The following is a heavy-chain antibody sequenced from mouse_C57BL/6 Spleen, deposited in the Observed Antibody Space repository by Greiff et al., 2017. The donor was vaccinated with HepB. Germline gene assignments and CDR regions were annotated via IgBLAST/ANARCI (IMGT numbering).Heavy chain of an antibody. CDR2: IDPSDSET. CDR3: ARSGELGDYFDY. V-gene: IGHV1-52*01. J-gene: IGHJ2*01. Sequence: QVQLKESGAELVRPGSSVKLSCKASGYTFTSYWMHWVKQRPIQGLEWIGNIDPSDSETHYNQKFKDKATLTVDKSSSTAYMQLSSLTSEDSAVYYCARSGELGDYFDYWGQGTTLTVSS. CDR1: GYTFTSYW. D-gene: IGHD4-1*01.